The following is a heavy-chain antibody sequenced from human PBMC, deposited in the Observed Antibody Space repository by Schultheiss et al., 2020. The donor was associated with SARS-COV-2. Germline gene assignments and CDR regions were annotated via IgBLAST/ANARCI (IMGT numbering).Heavy chain of an antibody. CDR2: INPNSGGT. D-gene: IGHD4-11*01. CDR3: ARERGYSNYYYYYYMDV. V-gene: IGHV1-2*02. J-gene: IGHJ6*03. CDR1: GYTFTGYY. Sequence: ASVKVSCKASGYTFTGYYMHWVRQAPGQGLEWMGWINPNSGGTNYAQKLQGRVTMTRDTSISTAYMELSRLRSEDTAVYYCARERGYSNYYYYYYMDVWGKGTTVTVSS.